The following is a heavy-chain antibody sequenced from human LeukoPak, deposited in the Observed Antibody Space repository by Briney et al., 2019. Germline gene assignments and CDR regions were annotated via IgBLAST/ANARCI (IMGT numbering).Heavy chain of an antibody. Sequence: PSETLSLTCTVSGGPISSSNYYWGWIRQPPGKGLEWIGSIYYSGSTYFNPSLKSRVTISVDTSKNQFSLKLTSVTAADTAVYYCARRAVTYYFDYWGQGTLVTVSS. J-gene: IGHJ4*02. V-gene: IGHV4-39*01. CDR3: ARRAVTYYFDY. CDR1: GGPISSSNYY. CDR2: IYYSGST. D-gene: IGHD4-17*01.